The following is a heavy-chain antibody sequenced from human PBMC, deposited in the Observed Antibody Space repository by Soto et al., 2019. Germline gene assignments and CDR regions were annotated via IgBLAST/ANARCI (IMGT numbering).Heavy chain of an antibody. CDR1: GGSISSSSYY. Sequence: SETLSLTCTVSGGSISSSSYYWGWIRQPPGKGLEWIGSIYYSGSTYYNPSLKSRVTISVDTSKNQFSLKLSSVTAADTAVYYCARVGVILGDYYYYYGMDVWGQGTTVTVSS. CDR3: ARVGVILGDYYYYYGMDV. V-gene: IGHV4-39*01. CDR2: IYYSGST. J-gene: IGHJ6*02. D-gene: IGHD2-21*01.